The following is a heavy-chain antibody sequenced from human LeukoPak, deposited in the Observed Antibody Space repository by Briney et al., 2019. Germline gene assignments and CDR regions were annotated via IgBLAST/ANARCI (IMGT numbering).Heavy chain of an antibody. CDR1: GFTFSSYS. Sequence: GGSLRLSCAASGFTFSSYSMNWVRQAPGKGLEWVSSISSSSSYIYYADSVKGRFTISRDSAKNSLYLQMNSLRAEDTAVYYCARLEEWELPYYFDYWGQGTLVTVSS. V-gene: IGHV3-21*01. D-gene: IGHD1-26*01. CDR2: ISSSSSYI. CDR3: ARLEEWELPYYFDY. J-gene: IGHJ4*02.